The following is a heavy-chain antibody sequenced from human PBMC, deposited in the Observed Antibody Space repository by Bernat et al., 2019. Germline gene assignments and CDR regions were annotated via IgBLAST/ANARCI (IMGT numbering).Heavy chain of an antibody. Sequence: EVQLVESGGGLVQPGGSLRLSCAASGSTFSDNYMDWVREARGNGLEWISRIRNKPHSYTTEYAASVKGRLTISNDDSNISRYLQMNSLNTGATVVYYCVRDAGYCSGASCYHLFDSWVQRTLVTVSS. D-gene: IGHD2-15*01. V-gene: IGHV3-72*01. J-gene: IGHJ4*02. CDR2: IRNKPHSYTT. CDR3: VRDAGYCSGASCYHLFDS. CDR1: GSTFSDNY.